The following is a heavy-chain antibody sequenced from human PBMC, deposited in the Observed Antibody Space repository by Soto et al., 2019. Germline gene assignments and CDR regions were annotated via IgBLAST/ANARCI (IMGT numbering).Heavy chain of an antibody. D-gene: IGHD2-2*01. V-gene: IGHV3-15*01. Sequence: EVQLVESGGGLVKPGGSLRLSCAASGFTFSDAWMTWVRQPPGKGLEWVGRITTKVAGETTDFAAPVKGRFTILRDDSKNTVYLQMNNLKADDTALYYCATESVSTISAPLTFWGEGTSVTVSS. CDR1: GFTFSDAW. CDR2: ITTKVAGETT. J-gene: IGHJ6*04. CDR3: ATESVSTISAPLTF.